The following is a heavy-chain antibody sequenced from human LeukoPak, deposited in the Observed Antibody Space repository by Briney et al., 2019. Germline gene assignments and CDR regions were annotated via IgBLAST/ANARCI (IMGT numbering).Heavy chain of an antibody. V-gene: IGHV4-39*01. CDR2: VYYSGST. Sequence: SETLSLTCTVSGGXISSSTYYWGWIRQPPGKGLERIGTVYYSGSTYYNPSLKNRVTISVDTSKNQFSLKLSSVTAADTAVYYRARHGTYTDYWGQGILVTVSS. D-gene: IGHD1-26*01. CDR1: GGXISSSTYY. J-gene: IGHJ4*02. CDR3: ARHGTYTDY.